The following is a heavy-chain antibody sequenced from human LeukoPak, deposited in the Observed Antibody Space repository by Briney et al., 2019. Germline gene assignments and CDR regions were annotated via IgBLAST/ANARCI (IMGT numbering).Heavy chain of an antibody. CDR3: ARGGIAAAGTFGY. V-gene: IGHV4-59*01. CDR2: IYYSGST. D-gene: IGHD6-13*01. Sequence: PSETLSLTCTVSGGSISSYSWSWIRQPPGKGLEWIGYIYYSGSTTYNPSLKSRVTISVDTCKNQFSLKLSSVTAADTAVYYCARGGIAAAGTFGYWGQGTLVTVSS. CDR1: GGSISSYS. J-gene: IGHJ4*02.